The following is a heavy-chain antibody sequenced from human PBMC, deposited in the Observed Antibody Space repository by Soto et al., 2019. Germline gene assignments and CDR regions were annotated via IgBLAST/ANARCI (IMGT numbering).Heavy chain of an antibody. CDR1: GFTFSYYW. J-gene: IGHJ4*02. Sequence: PVGSLRLSCAASGFTFSYYWMSWVRQAPGKGLEWVANIKQDGGDQFYLDSVKGRFSISRDNAKNLLYLHMSSLRVEDTALYYCARDEGIDYWGQGTLVTVSS. CDR2: IKQDGGDQ. V-gene: IGHV3-7*03. CDR3: ARDEGIDY.